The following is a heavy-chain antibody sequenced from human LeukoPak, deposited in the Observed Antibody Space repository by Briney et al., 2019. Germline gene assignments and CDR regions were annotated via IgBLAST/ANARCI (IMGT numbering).Heavy chain of an antibody. Sequence: GGSLRLSCVASGFTFSSYWMSWVRQAPGKGLEWVANIKQDGSEKYYVDSVKGRFTISRDNAKNSLYLQMNSLRAEDTAVYYCAGESITIFGGGGQGTLVTVSS. CDR3: AGESITIFGG. D-gene: IGHD3-3*01. V-gene: IGHV3-7*01. J-gene: IGHJ4*02. CDR1: GFTFSSYW. CDR2: IKQDGSEK.